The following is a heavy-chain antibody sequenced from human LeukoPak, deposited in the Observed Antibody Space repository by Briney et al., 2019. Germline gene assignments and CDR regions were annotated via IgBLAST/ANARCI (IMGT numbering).Heavy chain of an antibody. V-gene: IGHV4-39*01. J-gene: IGHJ2*01. CDR1: GGSISSSSYY. CDR2: IYYSGST. D-gene: IGHD3-16*01. CDR3: ARVRADWYFDL. Sequence: SETLSLTCTVSGGSISSSSYYWGWIRQPPGKGLEWIGRIYYSGSTYYNPTLKSRVTISVDTSKNQFSLKLSSVTAADTAVYYCARVRADWYFDLWGRGTLVTVSS.